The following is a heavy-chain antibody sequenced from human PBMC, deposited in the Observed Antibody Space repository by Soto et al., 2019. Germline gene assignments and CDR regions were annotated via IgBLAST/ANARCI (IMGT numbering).Heavy chain of an antibody. CDR2: IVVGSGNT. CDR1: GFTFTSSA. D-gene: IGHD6-19*01. V-gene: IGHV1-58*02. CDR3: AKGVAGSGWLRPVFDY. J-gene: IGHJ4*02. Sequence: GASVKVSCKASGFTFTSSAMQWVRQARGQRLEWIGWIVVGSGNTNYAQKFQERVTITRDMSTSTAYMELSSLRSEDTAVYYCAKGVAGSGWLRPVFDYWGQGTLVTVSS.